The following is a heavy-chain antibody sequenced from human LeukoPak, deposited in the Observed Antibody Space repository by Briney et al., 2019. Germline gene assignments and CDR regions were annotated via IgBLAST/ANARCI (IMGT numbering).Heavy chain of an antibody. J-gene: IGHJ4*02. CDR1: GFTFDDYT. CDR2: ISWDGSST. D-gene: IGHD6-19*01. CDR3: AKDTQRHWLIGPVDY. Sequence: GGSLRLSCAASGFTFDDYTMHWVRQAPGKGLEWVSLISWDGSSTFYADSVKGRFTISRDNSKKSLYLQMSDLRPEDTALYYCAKDTQRHWLIGPVDYWGQGTLVTVSS. V-gene: IGHV3-43*01.